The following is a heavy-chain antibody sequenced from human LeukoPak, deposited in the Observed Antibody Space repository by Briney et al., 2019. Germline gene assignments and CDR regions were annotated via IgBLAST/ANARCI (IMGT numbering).Heavy chain of an antibody. CDR2: ISWNSGSI. CDR3: ARDLSGGSGSDWFDP. Sequence: PGGSLRLSCAASGFTFDDYAMHWVRQAPGKGLEWVSGISWNSGSIGYADSVKGRFTISRDNAKNSLYLQMNSLRAEDTAVYYCARDLSGGSGSDWFDPWGQGTLVTVPS. CDR1: GFTFDDYA. J-gene: IGHJ5*02. V-gene: IGHV3-9*01. D-gene: IGHD2-15*01.